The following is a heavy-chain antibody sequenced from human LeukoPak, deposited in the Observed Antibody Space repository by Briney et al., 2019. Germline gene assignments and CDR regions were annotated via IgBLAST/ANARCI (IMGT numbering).Heavy chain of an antibody. D-gene: IGHD2-8*01. V-gene: IGHV3-7*01. J-gene: IGHJ3*01. Sequence: GGSLRLSSVGSGFTFSHYFMTWYRQAPGKGLEWVANLNQDGSVQLYGDSVRGRFTISRDNAKNSVYIQMNSLRVEDTAMYYCARDHNVADVWGQGTMVTVSS. CDR1: GFTFSHYF. CDR2: LNQDGSVQ. CDR3: ARDHNVADV.